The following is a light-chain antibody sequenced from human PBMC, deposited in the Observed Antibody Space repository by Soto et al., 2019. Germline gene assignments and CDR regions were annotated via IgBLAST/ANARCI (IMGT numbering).Light chain of an antibody. CDR2: GNS. CDR3: QSYDSSLSVHVV. V-gene: IGLV1-40*01. CDR1: SSNIGAGYG. Sequence: QSVLTQPPSVSGAPGQRVTISCTGSSSNIGAGYGVHWYQQLPGTAPKLLIYGNSNRPSGVPDRFSGSKSGTSASLAIPGLQAEDEADYYCQSYDSSLSVHVVFGGGTKLTVL. J-gene: IGLJ2*01.